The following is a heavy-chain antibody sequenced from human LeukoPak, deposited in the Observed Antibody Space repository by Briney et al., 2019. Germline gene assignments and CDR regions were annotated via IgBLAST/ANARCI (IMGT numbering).Heavy chain of an antibody. Sequence: SETLSLTCTVSGGSISSYYWSWIRQPPGKGLEGIGYIYYSGSTNYNPSLKSRVTISVDTSKNQFSLKLSSVTAADTAVYYCARLGARLYYYGMDVWGQGTTVTVSS. CDR1: GGSISSYY. CDR3: ARLGARLYYYGMDV. J-gene: IGHJ6*02. V-gene: IGHV4-59*08. D-gene: IGHD6-6*01. CDR2: IYYSGST.